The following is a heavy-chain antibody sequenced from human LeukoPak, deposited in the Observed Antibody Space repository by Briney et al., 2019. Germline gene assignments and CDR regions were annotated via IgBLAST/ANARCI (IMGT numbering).Heavy chain of an antibody. CDR2: IKQDGSEK. CDR1: GFTFSSYW. D-gene: IGHD2-15*01. J-gene: IGHJ4*02. CDR3: ARGAGPYCSGGSCYLEGDY. V-gene: IGHV3-7*05. Sequence: GGSLRLSCAASGFTFSSYWMSWVRQAPGRGLEWVANIKQDGSEKYYVDSVKGRFTISRDNAKNSLYLQMNSPRAEDTAVYYCARGAGPYCSGGSCYLEGDYWGQGTLVTVSP.